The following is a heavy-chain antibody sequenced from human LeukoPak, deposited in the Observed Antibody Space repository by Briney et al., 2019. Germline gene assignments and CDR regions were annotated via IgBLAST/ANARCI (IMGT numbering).Heavy chain of an antibody. CDR3: AKGGYYYDSSGHDY. CDR1: GFTFDDYA. V-gene: IGHV3-43*02. CDR2: ISGDGGRT. J-gene: IGHJ4*02. Sequence: GGSLRLSCAASGFTFDDYAVHWVRQAPGKGLEWVSLISGDGGRTYYAEFVEGRFTISRDNSKNSLYLQMNSLRTEDTALYYCAKGGYYYDSSGHDYWGQGTLVTVSS. D-gene: IGHD3-22*01.